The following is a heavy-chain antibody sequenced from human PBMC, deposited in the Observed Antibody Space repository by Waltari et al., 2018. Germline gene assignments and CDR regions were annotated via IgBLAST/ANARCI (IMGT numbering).Heavy chain of an antibody. J-gene: IGHJ4*02. CDR1: GGTFSSYA. Sequence: QVQLVQSGAEVTKPGSSVKVSCKASGGTFSSYAISWVRQAPGQGLEWMGGIIPIFVTANYAQKFQGRVTITADKSTSTADMELSSLRSEDTAVYYCASLKFHSGGTTGFDYWGQGTLVTVSS. CDR3: ASLKFHSGGTTGFDY. D-gene: IGHD1-7*01. V-gene: IGHV1-69*14. CDR2: IIPIFVTA.